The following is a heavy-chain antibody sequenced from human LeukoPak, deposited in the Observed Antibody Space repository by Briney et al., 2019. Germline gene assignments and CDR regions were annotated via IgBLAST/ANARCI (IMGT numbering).Heavy chain of an antibody. J-gene: IGHJ4*02. V-gene: IGHV4-34*01. Sequence: SETLSLTCAVYGGSFSGYYWSWIRQPPGKGLEWIGEINHSGSTNYNPSLKSRVTISVDTSKNQFSLKLSSVTAADTAVYYCARLLPYYFDYWGQGTLVTVSS. CDR3: ARLLPYYFDY. CDR2: INHSGST. CDR1: GGSFSGYY.